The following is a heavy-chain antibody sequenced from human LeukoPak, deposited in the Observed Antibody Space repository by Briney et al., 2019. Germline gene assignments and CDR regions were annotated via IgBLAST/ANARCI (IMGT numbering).Heavy chain of an antibody. Sequence: SVKVSCKASGYTFTSYDINWVRQATGQGLEWMGWMNPNSGNTGYAQKFQGRVTMTRNTSISTAYMELSSLRSEDTAVYYCARENYGDYGPFDYWGQGTLVTVSS. CDR1: GYTFTSYD. D-gene: IGHD4-17*01. CDR2: MNPNSGNT. J-gene: IGHJ4*02. V-gene: IGHV1-8*01. CDR3: ARENYGDYGPFDY.